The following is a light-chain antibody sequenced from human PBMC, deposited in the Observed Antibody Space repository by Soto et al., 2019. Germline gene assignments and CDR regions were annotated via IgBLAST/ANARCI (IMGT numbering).Light chain of an antibody. CDR2: DAS. J-gene: IGKJ5*01. Sequence: IVLAQCPATLSLSPGGRATLSCRASQSVSSYLAWYQQKNGQAPRLLIYDASNRATGIPARFSGSGYGTDVNLTISSLETEDFAVYYCQQRSNWPPIFGQGTRLEIK. CDR3: QQRSNWPPI. CDR1: QSVSSY. V-gene: IGKV3-11*01.